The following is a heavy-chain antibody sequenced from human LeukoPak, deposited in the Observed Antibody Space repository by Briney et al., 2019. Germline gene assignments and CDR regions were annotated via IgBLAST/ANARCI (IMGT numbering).Heavy chain of an antibody. CDR2: LCTSGSI. CDR1: GGPRNC. D-gene: IGHD3-3*01. J-gene: IGHJ4*02. Sequence: SETLSLTCTVSGGPRNCWNWVRQPAGKGLEWIGRLCTSGSINYNPSLNGRLTISLDTSKNQLSLRLTSVTAADTAVYYCAREGGTIYFDYWGQGALVTVSS. V-gene: IGHV4-4*07. CDR3: AREGGTIYFDY.